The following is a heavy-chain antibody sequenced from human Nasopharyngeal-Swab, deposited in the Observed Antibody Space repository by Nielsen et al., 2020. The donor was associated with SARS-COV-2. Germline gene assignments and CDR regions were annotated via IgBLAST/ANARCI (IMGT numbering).Heavy chain of an antibody. D-gene: IGHD4-17*01. V-gene: IGHV1-69*13. CDR2: IIPIFGTA. J-gene: IGHJ4*02. CDR1: GGTFSSYA. Sequence: SVKVSCKASGGTFSSYAISWVRQAPGQGLEWMGGIIPIFGTANYAQKFQGRVTITADESTSTAYMELSSLRSEDTAVYYCATWGIGYGENAHATFDSWGQGNQVNVSS. CDR3: ATWGIGYGENAHATFDS.